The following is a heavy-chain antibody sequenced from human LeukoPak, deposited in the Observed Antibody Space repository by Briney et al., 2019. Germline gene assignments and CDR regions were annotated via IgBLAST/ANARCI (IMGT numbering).Heavy chain of an antibody. CDR3: AKSFVAADYYYYGMDV. J-gene: IGHJ6*02. CDR2: ISGSGGST. CDR1: GFTFSSYA. Sequence: PGGSLRLSCAASGFTFSSYAMSWVRQAPGKGLEWVSAISGSGGSTYYADSVKGRFTISRDNAKNSLYLQMNSLRAEDTALYYCAKSFVAADYYYYGMDVWGQGTTVTVSS. V-gene: IGHV3-23*01. D-gene: IGHD6-19*01.